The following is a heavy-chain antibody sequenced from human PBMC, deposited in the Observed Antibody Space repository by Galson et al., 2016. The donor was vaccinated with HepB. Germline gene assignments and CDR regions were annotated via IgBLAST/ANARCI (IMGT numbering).Heavy chain of an antibody. V-gene: IGHV1-46*03. D-gene: IGHD6-19*01. CDR3: AREITVAGYYLDY. CDR2: INPSGGST. J-gene: IGHJ4*02. Sequence: SVKVSCKASGYIFTSYYMHWVRQPPGQGLEWMGKINPSGGSTNYAQRFQGRVTMTRDTSTSTVYMDLSSLRSEDTAVYYCAREITVAGYYLDYWGQGTLVTVSS. CDR1: GYIFTSYY.